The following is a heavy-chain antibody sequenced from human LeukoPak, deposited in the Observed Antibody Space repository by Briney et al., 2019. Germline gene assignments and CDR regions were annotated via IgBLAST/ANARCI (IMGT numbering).Heavy chain of an antibody. J-gene: IGHJ5*02. CDR2: INPNSGGT. CDR3: AGSYYDILTGYPNWFDP. Sequence: ASVKVSCKAPGYTFTGYYMHWVRQAPGQGLEWMGWINPNSGGTNYAQKFQGRVTMTRDTSISTAYMELSRLRSDDTAVYYCAGSYYDILTGYPNWFDPWGQGTLVTVSS. V-gene: IGHV1-2*02. CDR1: GYTFTGYY. D-gene: IGHD3-9*01.